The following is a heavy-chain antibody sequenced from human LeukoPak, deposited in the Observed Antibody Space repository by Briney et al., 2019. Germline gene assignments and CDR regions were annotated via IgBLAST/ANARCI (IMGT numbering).Heavy chain of an antibody. CDR1: GYTFTSYD. CDR2: MNTNSGNT. J-gene: IGHJ4*02. CDR3: ARGLSQVQWFGEACHYFDD. D-gene: IGHD3-10*01. V-gene: IGHV1-8*03. Sequence: ASVTVSCKASGYTFTSYDINWVRQATGQGLEWMGWMNTNSGNTGYAQKFQGRVTITRNASISTAYMELSSRRSEDTAVYYCARGLSQVQWFGEACHYFDDWGQGTLVTVSS.